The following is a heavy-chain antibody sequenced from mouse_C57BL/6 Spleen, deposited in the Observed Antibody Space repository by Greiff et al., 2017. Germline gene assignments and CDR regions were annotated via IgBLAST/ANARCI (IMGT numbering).Heavy chain of an antibody. CDR2: IDPEDGET. CDR1: GFNIKDYY. CDR3: ARGMTTVEAKDY. V-gene: IGHV14-2*01. Sequence: EVKLVESGAELVKPGASVKLSCTASGFNIKDYYMHWVKQRTEQGLEWIGRIDPEDGETKSAPKFQGKATITADTSSNTAYLQLINLTSEDTAVYYGARGMTTVEAKDYWGQGTSLTVSS. J-gene: IGHJ2*02. D-gene: IGHD1-1*01.